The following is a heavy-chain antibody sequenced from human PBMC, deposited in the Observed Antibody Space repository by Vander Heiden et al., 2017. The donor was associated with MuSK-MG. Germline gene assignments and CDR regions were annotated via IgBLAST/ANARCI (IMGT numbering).Heavy chain of an antibody. CDR1: GITLSTSV. D-gene: IGHD6-19*01. V-gene: IGHV3-30*04. J-gene: IGHJ4*02. Sequence: QVQLVESGGGVVQHGTSLRLSCAASGITLSTSVMHWVRQAPGEGLEWVAGISTDGMRQHYADSVKGRFTISKDNSRNTVYLEMNSLREEDTAVFFCAKEVGSSGRAGFFGSWGQGTLVTVSS. CDR3: AKEVGSSGRAGFFGS. CDR2: ISTDGMRQ.